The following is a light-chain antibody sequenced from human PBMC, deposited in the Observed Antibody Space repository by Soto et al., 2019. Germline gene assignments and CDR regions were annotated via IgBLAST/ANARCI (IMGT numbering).Light chain of an antibody. CDR1: QTIYSN. Sequence: IVMTQSPATLSVSPGERATLSCRAGQTIYSNVAWYQQRPGQAPRLLIYRASTRATGVPARFSGSGSGTEFTLTISGLQSEDFALYYCQHYDGSPITFGHGTRLEIK. V-gene: IGKV3-15*01. CDR2: RAS. CDR3: QHYDGSPIT. J-gene: IGKJ5*01.